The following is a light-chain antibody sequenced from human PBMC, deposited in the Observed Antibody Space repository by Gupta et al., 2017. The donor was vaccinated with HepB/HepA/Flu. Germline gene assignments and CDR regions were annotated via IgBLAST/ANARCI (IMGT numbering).Light chain of an antibody. Sequence: ELLLTQSPGTMSLSPGERATLSCRASQSVSSAYVAWYQQKPGQAPRLLIYGASSRAPGIPDRFSGSGSGTDFTLTINRLEPEDFALYYCQQYGASPPRYTFGQGTKLEIK. CDR3: QQYGASPPRYT. CDR2: GAS. J-gene: IGKJ2*01. CDR1: QSVSSAY. V-gene: IGKV3-20*01.